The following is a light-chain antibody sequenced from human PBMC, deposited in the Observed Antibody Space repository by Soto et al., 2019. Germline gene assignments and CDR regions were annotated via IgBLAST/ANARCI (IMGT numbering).Light chain of an antibody. V-gene: IGLV2-14*01. Sequence: QSALTQPASVSGSPGQSITISCTGTSSDIGRHNYVSWYQQHPGKAPKLMIYDVSSRPSGVSNRFSGSKSGNTASLTISGLQAEDEADYYCSSYTSSNTLVFGGATKVTVL. CDR3: SSYTSSNTLV. CDR2: DVS. CDR1: SSDIGRHNY. J-gene: IGLJ2*01.